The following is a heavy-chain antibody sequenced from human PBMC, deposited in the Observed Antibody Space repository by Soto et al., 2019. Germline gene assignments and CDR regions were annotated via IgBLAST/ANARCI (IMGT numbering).Heavy chain of an antibody. CDR2: ISYDGSNK. CDR3: AKDLTTVVTGGSDY. J-gene: IGHJ4*02. V-gene: IGHV3-30*18. Sequence: GGSLRLSCAASGFTFSSYGMHWVRQAPGKGLEWVAVISYDGSNKYYADSVKGRFTISRDNSKNTLYLQMNSLRAEDTAVDYCAKDLTTVVTGGSDYWGQGTLVTVSS. D-gene: IGHD4-17*01. CDR1: GFTFSSYG.